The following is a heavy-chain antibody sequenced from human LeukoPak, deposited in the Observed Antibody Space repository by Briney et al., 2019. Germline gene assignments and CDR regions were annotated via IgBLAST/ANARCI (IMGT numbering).Heavy chain of an antibody. D-gene: IGHD3-10*01. V-gene: IGHV3-30-3*01. CDR3: AREGFAMVRGVIGVRGWFDP. CDR1: GFTFSSYA. CDR2: ISYDGSNK. J-gene: IGHJ5*02. Sequence: GGSLRLSCAASGFTFSSYAMHWVRQAPGKGLEWVAVISYDGSNKCYADSVKGRFTISRDNSKNTLYLQMNSLRAEDTAVYYCAREGFAMVRGVIGVRGWFDPWGQGTLVTVSS.